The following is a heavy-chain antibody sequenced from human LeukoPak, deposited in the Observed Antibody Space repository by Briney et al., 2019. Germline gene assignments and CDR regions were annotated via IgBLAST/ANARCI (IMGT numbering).Heavy chain of an antibody. V-gene: IGHV4-39*01. CDR2: IYYSGST. CDR1: GGSISSSSYY. CDR3: ARVLRGYVWGSYRINYFDY. Sequence: PSETLSLTCTVSGGSISSSSYYWGWIRQPPGKGLEWIGSIYYSGSTYYNPSLKSRVTISVDTSKNQFSLKLSSVTAADTAVYYCARVLRGYVWGSYRINYFDYWGQGTLVTVSS. D-gene: IGHD3-16*02. J-gene: IGHJ4*02.